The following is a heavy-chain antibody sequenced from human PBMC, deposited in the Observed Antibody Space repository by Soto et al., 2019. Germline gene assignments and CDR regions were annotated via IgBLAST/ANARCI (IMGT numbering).Heavy chain of an antibody. CDR3: AREGSYGYPSDS. CDR1: GYTFTSYG. CDR2: ISGYNGNT. D-gene: IGHD5-18*01. J-gene: IGHJ4*02. Sequence: ASVTVSCKASGYTFTSYGISWVRQAPGQGLEWMGWISGYNGNTNHVQKLQGRVTMTTDTSTSTAYMELRSLRSDDTAVYYCAREGSYGYPSDSWGQGTLVTVSS. V-gene: IGHV1-18*01.